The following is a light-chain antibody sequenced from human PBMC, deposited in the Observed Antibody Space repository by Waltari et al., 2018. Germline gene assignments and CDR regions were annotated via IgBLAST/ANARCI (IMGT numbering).Light chain of an antibody. CDR2: GNT. V-gene: IGLV1-44*01. Sequence: QSVLTQPPSASGTPGQRVTISCSGSASTIGSGIINWYQQFPGTAPKLLIYGNTQRPSGVPDRFSASKSGTSASLAISGLQSEDEADYYCATWDVSLKGKVFGGGTKVTVL. CDR3: ATWDVSLKGKV. J-gene: IGLJ3*02. CDR1: ASTIGSGI.